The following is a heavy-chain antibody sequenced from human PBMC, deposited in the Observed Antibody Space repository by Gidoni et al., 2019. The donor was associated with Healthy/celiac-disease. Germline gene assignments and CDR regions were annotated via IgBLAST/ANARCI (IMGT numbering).Heavy chain of an antibody. CDR3: AKGSVTMIVATLDY. CDR2: ISWNSGSI. V-gene: IGHV3-9*01. Sequence: EVQLVESGGGLVQPGRSLRLACAASGFTFDDYAMHWVRHAPGKGLGWVSGISWNSGSIGYADSVKGRFTISRDNAKNSLYLQMNSLRAEYTALYYCAKGSVTMIVATLDYWGQGTLVTVSS. D-gene: IGHD3-22*01. J-gene: IGHJ4*02. CDR1: GFTFDDYA.